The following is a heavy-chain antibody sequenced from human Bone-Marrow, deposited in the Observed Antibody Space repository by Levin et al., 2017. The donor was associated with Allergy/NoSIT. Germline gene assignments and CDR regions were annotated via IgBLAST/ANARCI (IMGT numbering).Heavy chain of an antibody. V-gene: IGHV1-69*01. J-gene: IGHJ5*02. CDR2: IIPIFGTA. CDR3: ARVGREVEKPDNWFDP. Sequence: KISCKASGGTFSSYAISWVRQAPGQGLEWMGGIIPIFGTANYAQKFQGRVTITADESTSTAYMELSSLRSEDTAVYYCARVGREVEKPDNWFDPWGQGTLVTVSS. CDR1: GGTFSSYA. D-gene: IGHD1-26*01.